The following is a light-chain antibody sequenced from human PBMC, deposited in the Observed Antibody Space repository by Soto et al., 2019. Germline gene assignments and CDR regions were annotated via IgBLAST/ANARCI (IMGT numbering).Light chain of an antibody. CDR2: EDN. CDR1: GGSIASNY. CDR3: QSYDSSSVV. Sequence: FMLTQPHSVSESPGKTVTISCTRSGGSIASNYVQWYQQRPGSAPTTVIDEDNQRPSGVPDRFSGSIDSSSNSASLTISGLKTDDEADYYCQSYDSSSVVFGGGTQLTVL. J-gene: IGLJ2*01. V-gene: IGLV6-57*04.